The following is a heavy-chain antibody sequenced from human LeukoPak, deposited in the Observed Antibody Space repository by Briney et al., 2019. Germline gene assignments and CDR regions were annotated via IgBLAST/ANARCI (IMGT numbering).Heavy chain of an antibody. Sequence: SETLSLTCIVSGYSISSGYYWGWIRQPPGKGLEWIGNIHHSGSTYYNPSLKSRVTISVDTSKNQLSLKLSSVTAADTAVYYCARLHYDFWSGYYMDVWGKGTTVTVSS. CDR1: GYSISSGYY. J-gene: IGHJ6*03. CDR3: ARLHYDFWSGYYMDV. D-gene: IGHD3-3*01. CDR2: IHHSGST. V-gene: IGHV4-38-2*02.